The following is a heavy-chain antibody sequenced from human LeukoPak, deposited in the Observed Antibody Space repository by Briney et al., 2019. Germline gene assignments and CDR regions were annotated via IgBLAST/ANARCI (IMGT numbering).Heavy chain of an antibody. V-gene: IGHV4-38-2*02. D-gene: IGHD3-22*01. J-gene: IGHJ5*02. CDR2: IFHSGST. CDR3: AREKIGYYDGSGRGWFDP. CDR1: GYSISSGYY. Sequence: SETLSLTCSVSGYSISSGYYWGWIRQPPGKGLEWIGSIFHSGSTYYNPSLKSRVTISVDTSKKQFSLKLSSVTAADTAVYYCAREKIGYYDGSGRGWFDPWGQGTLVTVSS.